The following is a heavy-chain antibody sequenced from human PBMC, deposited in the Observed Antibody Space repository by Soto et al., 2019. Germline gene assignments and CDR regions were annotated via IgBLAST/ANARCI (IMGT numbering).Heavy chain of an antibody. Sequence: QVQLVESGGGVVQPGRSLRLSCAASGFTFSSYGMHWVRQAPGKGLVWVAVIWYDGSNKYYADSVKGRFTISRDNSKNTLYLQMNSLRAEDTAVYYCAIDELLYGYYYGMDVWGQGTTVTVSS. CDR2: IWYDGSNK. D-gene: IGHD2-2*02. J-gene: IGHJ6*02. V-gene: IGHV3-33*01. CDR1: GFTFSSYG. CDR3: AIDELLYGYYYGMDV.